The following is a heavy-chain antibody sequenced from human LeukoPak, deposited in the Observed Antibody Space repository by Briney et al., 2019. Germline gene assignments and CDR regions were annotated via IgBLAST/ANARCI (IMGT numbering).Heavy chain of an antibody. J-gene: IGHJ5*02. CDR1: GFTFSSYG. Sequence: GRSLRLSCAASGFTFSSYGMHWVRQAPGKGLEWVANIRPDGSDKYYVESVRGRFTISRDNAQNSVSLHMNRLRGDDSGVYYCGRWGITAALDRWGQGTQVTVSS. D-gene: IGHD1-20*01. CDR2: IRPDGSDK. V-gene: IGHV3-7*01. CDR3: GRWGITAALDR.